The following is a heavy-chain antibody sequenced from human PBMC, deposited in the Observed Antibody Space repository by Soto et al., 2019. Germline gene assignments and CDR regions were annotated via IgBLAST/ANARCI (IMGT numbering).Heavy chain of an antibody. J-gene: IGHJ6*02. V-gene: IGHV3-66*01. CDR2: IYSGGST. CDR1: GFTVSSNY. Sequence: EVQLVESGGGLVQPGGSLRLSCAASGFTVSSNYMSWVRQAPGKGLEWVSVIYSGGSTYYADSVKGRFTISRDNSKNTLYLQMNSLRAEDTAVYYWARAYSSSRYGMDVWGQGTTVTVSS. D-gene: IGHD6-13*01. CDR3: ARAYSSSRYGMDV.